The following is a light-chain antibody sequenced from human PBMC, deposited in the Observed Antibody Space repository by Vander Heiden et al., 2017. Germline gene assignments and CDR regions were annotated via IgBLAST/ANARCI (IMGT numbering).Light chain of an antibody. J-gene: IGLJ2*01. CDR3: AAWDDSLTGLV. CDR2: NND. CDR1: SSNIGSNA. Sequence: QSVLTQPTSTSGTPGQRVTISCSGSSSNIGSNAVNWYQQLPGAAPRLLSYNNDQRPSGVPDRFSGSKSGTSASLSVSGLRSEDEADYYCAAWDDSLTGLVFGGGTKLTVL. V-gene: IGLV1-44*01.